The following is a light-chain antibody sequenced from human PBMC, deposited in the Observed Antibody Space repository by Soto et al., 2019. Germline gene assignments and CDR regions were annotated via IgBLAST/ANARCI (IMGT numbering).Light chain of an antibody. J-gene: IGKJ1*01. Sequence: VHMTHSPATLSASVLDTVTDTFLSSQSVIVWLAWYQQKPGEAPKLLVYDASALPRGVPSRFSGSGSGTKFTLTIASLQPDDFATYYCQQYETFSGPFGPGTKV. CDR3: QQYETFSGP. V-gene: IGKV1-5*01. CDR2: DAS. CDR1: QSVIVW.